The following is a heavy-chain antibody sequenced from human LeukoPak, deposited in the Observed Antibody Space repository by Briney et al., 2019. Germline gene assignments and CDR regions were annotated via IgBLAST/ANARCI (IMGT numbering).Heavy chain of an antibody. Sequence: GGSLRLSCAASGFSFSSYSMNWGRQAPGKGLEWVSSISSGSNYIYYADSVKGRFSISRDNSKNSLYLQMNSLRAEDTAVYYCAREHVTIFGVVKDPLGYWGQGTLVTVSS. V-gene: IGHV3-21*01. CDR2: ISSGSNYI. CDR1: GFSFSSYS. J-gene: IGHJ4*02. CDR3: AREHVTIFGVVKDPLGY. D-gene: IGHD3-3*01.